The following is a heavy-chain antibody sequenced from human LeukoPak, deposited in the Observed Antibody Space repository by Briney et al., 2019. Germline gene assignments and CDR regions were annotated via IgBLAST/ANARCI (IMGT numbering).Heavy chain of an antibody. V-gene: IGHV4-4*07. CDR2: IFTSGIT. D-gene: IGHD3-10*01. CDR1: RGSISIYY. J-gene: IGHJ6*03. CDR3: ARESSGTYYNPLGYMDV. Sequence: SETLSLTCTVSRGSISIYYWNWIRQPAGKGLEWIGRIFTSGITNYNPSLKRRVTMSVDTSKNQFSLNLSSVTAADTAVYYCARESSGTYYNPLGYMDVWGKGTTVTVSS.